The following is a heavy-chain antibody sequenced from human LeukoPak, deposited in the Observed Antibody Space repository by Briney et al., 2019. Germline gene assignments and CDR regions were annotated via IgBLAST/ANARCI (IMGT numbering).Heavy chain of an antibody. D-gene: IGHD6-13*01. CDR3: AKLKGIAAPLQADFDY. V-gene: IGHV3-48*03. Sequence: PGRSLRLSCAASGFTFSSYVMHWVRQAPGKGLEWVSYISDSGRTTFYADSVKGRFTISRDNAKNSLYLQMNSLRAEDMALYYCAKLKGIAAPLQADFDYWGQGTLVTVSS. CDR2: ISDSGRTT. CDR1: GFTFSSYV. J-gene: IGHJ4*02.